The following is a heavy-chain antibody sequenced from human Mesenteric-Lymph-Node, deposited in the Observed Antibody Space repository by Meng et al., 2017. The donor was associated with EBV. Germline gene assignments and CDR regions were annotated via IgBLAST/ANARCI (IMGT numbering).Heavy chain of an antibody. Sequence: QVELVASGGGLVTPGRSCGLSLAASGFTFSDYDMSWIRQAPGKGLEWVSYISNSGTTIYNADSVKGRFSISRDNPKNSLYLQMNSLRADDTAVYYCARATEYGDYDYWGQGTLVTVSS. D-gene: IGHD4-17*01. V-gene: IGHV3-11*01. CDR1: GFTFSDYD. J-gene: IGHJ4*02. CDR2: ISNSGTTI. CDR3: ARATEYGDYDY.